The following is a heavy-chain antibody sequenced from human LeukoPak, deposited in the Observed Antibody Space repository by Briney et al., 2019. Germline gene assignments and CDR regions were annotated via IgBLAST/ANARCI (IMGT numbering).Heavy chain of an antibody. Sequence: GGSLRLSCAASGFTFSSYAMSWVRQAPGKGLEWVSAISGSGGSTYYVDSVKGRFTISRDNSKNTLYLQMNSLRAEDTAVYYCAKAPDYDFWSGYSDYWGQGTLVTVSS. J-gene: IGHJ4*02. CDR1: GFTFSSYA. D-gene: IGHD3-3*01. CDR2: ISGSGGST. CDR3: AKAPDYDFWSGYSDY. V-gene: IGHV3-23*01.